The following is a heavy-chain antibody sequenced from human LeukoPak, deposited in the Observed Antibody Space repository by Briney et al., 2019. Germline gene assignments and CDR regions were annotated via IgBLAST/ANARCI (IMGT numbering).Heavy chain of an antibody. D-gene: IGHD6-19*01. CDR3: ARGGSLAAAPHRYYLGY. V-gene: IGHV1-46*01. Sequence: ASVKVSCKASGYTFTSYYMHWVRQAPGQGLEWMGIINPSGGSTTYAQKFQGRVTMTRDTSTSAVYMELSSLRSEDTAVFYCARGGSLAAAPHRYYLGYWGQGTPVTVSS. CDR1: GYTFTSYY. CDR2: INPSGGST. J-gene: IGHJ4*02.